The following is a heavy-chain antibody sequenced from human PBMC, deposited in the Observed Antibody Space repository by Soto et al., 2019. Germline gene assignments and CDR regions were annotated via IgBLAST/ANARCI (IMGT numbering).Heavy chain of an antibody. V-gene: IGHV3-48*01. Sequence: GGSLRLSCVASGFTFNTYPMNWLRQTPGKGLEWVSYISHTGKTIYYADSVKGRFTISRDNAKNSLYLQMNSLRAEDTALYFCARDSYSVIYYGPRAFDIWGQGTVVTVSS. J-gene: IGHJ3*02. CDR1: GFTFNTYP. CDR3: ARDSYSVIYYGPRAFDI. CDR2: ISHTGKTI. D-gene: IGHD1-26*01.